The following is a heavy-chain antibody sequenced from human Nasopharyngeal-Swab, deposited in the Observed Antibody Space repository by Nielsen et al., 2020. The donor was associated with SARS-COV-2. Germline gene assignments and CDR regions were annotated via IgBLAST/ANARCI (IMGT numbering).Heavy chain of an antibody. CDR1: GFTFSDYA. CDR3: AKGDTNGANDAFDI. V-gene: IGHV3-23*01. J-gene: IGHJ3*02. CDR2: ISGSGTT. Sequence: GESLKISCAASGFTFSDYAMHWVRQVPGKGLEWVSAISGSGTTYYADSVKGRFTISRDNSKNTLSLQMNSLRAEDTAVYYCAKGDTNGANDAFDIWGQGTMVTVSS. D-gene: IGHD2-8*01.